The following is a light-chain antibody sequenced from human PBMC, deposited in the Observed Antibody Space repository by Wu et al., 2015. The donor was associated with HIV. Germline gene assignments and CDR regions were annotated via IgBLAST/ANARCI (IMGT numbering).Light chain of an antibody. Sequence: ETVMTQSPATLYVSPGERATLACRASQSVSSYLAWYQQNPGQSPRLLIYGASTRATGIPARFSGSGSGTEFTLTINSMQSEDFAVYYCQQYDNWPPGTFGQGTKVE. J-gene: IGKJ1*01. CDR2: GAS. CDR3: QQYDNWPPGT. V-gene: IGKV3-15*01. CDR1: QSVSSY.